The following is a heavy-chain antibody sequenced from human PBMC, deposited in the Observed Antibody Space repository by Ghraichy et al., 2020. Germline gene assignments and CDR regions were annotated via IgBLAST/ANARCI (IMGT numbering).Heavy chain of an antibody. J-gene: IGHJ4*02. CDR1: GFRFNDFY. D-gene: IGHD3-3*01. V-gene: IGHV3-11*05. CDR3: ARDYFEDDSGHYWWWADF. Sequence: GGSLRHSCAASGFRFNDFYMSWFRQAPGKGLEWIAYISHSSTYKNYADSVKGRFTVSRDNFRDILYLQMDGLRAEDTAVYYCARDYFEDDSGHYWWWADFWGQGALVTVSS. CDR2: ISHSSTYK.